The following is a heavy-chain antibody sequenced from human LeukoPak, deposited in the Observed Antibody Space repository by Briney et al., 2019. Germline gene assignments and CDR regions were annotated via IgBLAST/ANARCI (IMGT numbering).Heavy chain of an antibody. D-gene: IGHD3/OR15-3a*01. CDR1: GFTFETYT. J-gene: IGHJ4*02. V-gene: IGHV3-21*01. CDR2: ISSKSGYI. CDR3: VRVRTAYYPDY. Sequence: PGGSLRLSCVASGFTFETYTMNWVRQAPGKGLEWVSSISSKSGYIHYADSVKGRFIISRDNAKNSLSLQMNSLRAEDTAVYYRVRVRTAYYPDYWGQGTLVTVSS.